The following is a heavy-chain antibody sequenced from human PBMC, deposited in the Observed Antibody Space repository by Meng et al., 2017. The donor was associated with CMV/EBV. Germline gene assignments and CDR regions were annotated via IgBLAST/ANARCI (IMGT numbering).Heavy chain of an antibody. CDR3: ARVYSGYGEYYFDY. CDR1: GDTVSSNSAA. D-gene: IGHD5-12*01. J-gene: IGHJ4*02. V-gene: IGHV6-1*01. CDR2: TYYRSKWYN. Sequence: TLSLTCAISGDTVSSNSAAWNCIRPSPSRGLEWLGRTYYRSKWYNDYAVSVKSRITINPDTSKNQFSLQLNSVTPEDTAVYYCARVYSGYGEYYFDYWGQGTLVTVSS.